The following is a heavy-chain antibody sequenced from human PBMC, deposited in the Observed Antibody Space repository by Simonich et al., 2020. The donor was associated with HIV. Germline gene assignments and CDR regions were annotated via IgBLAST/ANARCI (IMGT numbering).Heavy chain of an antibody. Sequence: QVHLQQWGAGLLKPSETLSLTCAVYGGSFRGYYWNWIRRPPGKGLEWIGEINHSGSTDYNSSLKRRVTISVDTSKNQFSLKLSSVTAADTAMYYCARRGGYAFDYWGQGTLVTVSS. CDR2: INHSGST. D-gene: IGHD5-12*01. CDR3: ARRGGYAFDY. V-gene: IGHV4-34*01. CDR1: GGSFRGYY. J-gene: IGHJ4*02.